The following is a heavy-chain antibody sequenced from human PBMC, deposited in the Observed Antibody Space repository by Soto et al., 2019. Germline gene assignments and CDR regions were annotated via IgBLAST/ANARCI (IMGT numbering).Heavy chain of an antibody. CDR3: ARPSVAAAGTGSDS. Sequence: EVQLVQSGAEVKKPGESLKISCTGSGYSFATYWIGWVRQMPGKGLQWMGVIYPDDSNVRYSPSFQGQITISADKSSSTAFLQWSSLQTSDTAIYFCARPSVAAAGTGSDSWGQGTLVTVSS. J-gene: IGHJ4*02. CDR2: IYPDDSNV. V-gene: IGHV5-51*03. D-gene: IGHD6-13*01. CDR1: GYSFATYW.